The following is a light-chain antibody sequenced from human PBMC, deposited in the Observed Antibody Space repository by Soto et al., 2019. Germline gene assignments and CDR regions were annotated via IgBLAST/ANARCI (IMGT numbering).Light chain of an antibody. Sequence: IVMTQSPATLSVSPGGRATLSCRASQSISDTLAWYQQKPGQAPRLLIHGASTRAPGFPARISGSGSGTDFTLTISSLQSEDFAVYYCQQYHNWPWTFGQGTKVDIK. CDR2: GAS. CDR3: QQYHNWPWT. J-gene: IGKJ1*01. V-gene: IGKV3-15*01. CDR1: QSISDT.